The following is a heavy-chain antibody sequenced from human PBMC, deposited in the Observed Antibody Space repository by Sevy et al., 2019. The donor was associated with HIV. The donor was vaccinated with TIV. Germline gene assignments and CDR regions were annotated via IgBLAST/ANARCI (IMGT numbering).Heavy chain of an antibody. CDR2: ISYDGSNK. V-gene: IGHV3-30*18. Sequence: GGSLRLSCAASAFTFSSYGMHWVRQAPGKGLEWVAVISYDGSNKYYADSVKGRFIISRDNSKNTLSLQMNSLRAEDTAVYYCAKDQGGYSYGLPGYYYYGMDVWGQGTTVTVSS. D-gene: IGHD5-18*01. CDR1: AFTFSSYG. CDR3: AKDQGGYSYGLPGYYYYGMDV. J-gene: IGHJ6*02.